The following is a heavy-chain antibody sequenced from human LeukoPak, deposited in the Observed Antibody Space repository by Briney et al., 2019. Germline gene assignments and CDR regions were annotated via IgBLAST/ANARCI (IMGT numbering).Heavy chain of an antibody. CDR3: ARAKGNYAEGAPGAQNWFDP. V-gene: IGHV1-8*01. CDR1: GYTFTSYD. J-gene: IGHJ5*02. D-gene: IGHD1-7*01. CDR2: MNPNSGNT. Sequence: EASVKVSCKASGYTFTSYDINWVRQATGQGLEWMGWMNPNSGNTGYAQKFQGRVTMTRNTSISTAYMELSSLRSEDTAVYYCARAKGNYAEGAPGAQNWFDPWGQGTLVTVSS.